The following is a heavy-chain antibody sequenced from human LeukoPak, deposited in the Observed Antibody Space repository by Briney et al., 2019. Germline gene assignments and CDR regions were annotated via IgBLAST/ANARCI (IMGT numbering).Heavy chain of an antibody. J-gene: IGHJ4*02. Sequence: GGSLRLSCAASGFTVSSNYMNWVRQAPGKGLEWVSYINNGGNTVYYADSVKGRFTISRDNAKNSLYLQMNSLRAEDTAVYYCARGERWLTIPGIDYWGQGSLVTVSS. CDR2: INNGGNTV. V-gene: IGHV3-48*03. CDR3: ARGERWLTIPGIDY. D-gene: IGHD5-24*01. CDR1: GFTVSSNY.